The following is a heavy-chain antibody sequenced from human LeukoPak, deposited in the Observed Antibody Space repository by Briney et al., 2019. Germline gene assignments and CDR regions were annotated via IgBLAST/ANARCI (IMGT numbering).Heavy chain of an antibody. CDR1: GFTFSSYS. V-gene: IGHV3-21*01. Sequence: GGSLRLSCAASGFTFSSYSMNWVRQAPGKGLEWVSSISSSSSYIYYADSVKGRFTISRDNAKNSLYLQMNSQRAEDTAVYYCASCSSTSCLYPFDYWGQGTLVTVSS. CDR3: ASCSSTSCLYPFDY. D-gene: IGHD2-2*01. J-gene: IGHJ4*02. CDR2: ISSSSSYI.